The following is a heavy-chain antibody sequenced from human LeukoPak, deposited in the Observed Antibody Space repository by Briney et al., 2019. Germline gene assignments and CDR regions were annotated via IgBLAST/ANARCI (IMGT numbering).Heavy chain of an antibody. CDR1: GGSISSGSYY. D-gene: IGHD6-19*01. J-gene: IGHJ5*02. CDR2: IYTSGST. CDR3: ARERGWYGWFDP. Sequence: ASQTLSLTCTVSGGSISSGSYYWSWIRQPAGKGLEWIGRIYTSGSTNYNPSLKSRVTISVDTSKNQFSLKLSSVTAADTAVYYCARERGWYGWFDPWGQGTLVTVSS. V-gene: IGHV4-61*02.